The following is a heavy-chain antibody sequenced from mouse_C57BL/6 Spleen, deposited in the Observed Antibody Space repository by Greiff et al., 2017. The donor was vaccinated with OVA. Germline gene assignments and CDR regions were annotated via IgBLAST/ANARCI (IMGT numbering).Heavy chain of an antibody. CDR3: ARERTGTGYFDY. CDR1: GYAFSSSW. CDR2: IYPGDGDT. D-gene: IGHD4-1*01. Sequence: VQLQQSGPELVKPGASVKISCKASGYAFSSSWMNWVKQRPGKGLEWIGRIYPGDGDTNYNGKFTGKATLTADKSSSTAYMQLSSLTSEDSAVYFCARERTGTGYFDYWGQGTTLTVSS. V-gene: IGHV1-82*01. J-gene: IGHJ2*01.